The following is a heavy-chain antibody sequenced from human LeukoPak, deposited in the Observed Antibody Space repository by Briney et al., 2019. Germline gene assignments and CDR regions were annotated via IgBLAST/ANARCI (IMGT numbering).Heavy chain of an antibody. Sequence: ASVKVSCKASGYTFTGYFMNWVRQAPGQGLEWMGWINPNSGDTTYAQKFQGRVTMTRDTSISTAYMELSRLRSDDTAVYYCARAIAAAAPYYYYYGMDVWGQGTTVTVSS. J-gene: IGHJ6*02. CDR1: GYTFTGYF. CDR2: INPNSGDT. D-gene: IGHD6-13*01. V-gene: IGHV1-2*02. CDR3: ARAIAAAAPYYYYYGMDV.